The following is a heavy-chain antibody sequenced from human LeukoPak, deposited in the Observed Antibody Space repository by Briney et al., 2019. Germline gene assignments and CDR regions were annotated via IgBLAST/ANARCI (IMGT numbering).Heavy chain of an antibody. CDR3: AKIGIPDMVRGGRDDAFDI. D-gene: IGHD3-10*01. V-gene: IGHV3-23*01. CDR2: ISGSGGST. J-gene: IGHJ3*02. Sequence: PGGSLRLSCAASGFTFSSYAMSWVRQAPGKGLEWVSAISGSGGSTYYVDSVKGRFTISRDNSKNTLYLQMNSLRAEDTAVYYCAKIGIPDMVRGGRDDAFDIWGQGTMVTVSS. CDR1: GFTFSSYA.